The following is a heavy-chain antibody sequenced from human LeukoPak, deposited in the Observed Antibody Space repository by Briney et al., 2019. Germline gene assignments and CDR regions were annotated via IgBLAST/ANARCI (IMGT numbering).Heavy chain of an antibody. Sequence: GGSLRLSCAASGFTFSSYGMHWVRQAPGKGLEWVAFIRYDGSNKYYADSVKGRFTISRDNSKNTLYLQMNSLRAEDTAVYYCAKGEKDFWSGYSIPDFDYWSQGTLVTVSS. D-gene: IGHD3-3*01. CDR2: IRYDGSNK. J-gene: IGHJ4*02. CDR1: GFTFSSYG. CDR3: AKGEKDFWSGYSIPDFDY. V-gene: IGHV3-30*02.